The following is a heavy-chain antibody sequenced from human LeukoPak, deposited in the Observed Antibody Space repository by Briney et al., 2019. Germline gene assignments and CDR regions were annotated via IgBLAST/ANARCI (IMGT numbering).Heavy chain of an antibody. CDR2: ISSSGSTI. Sequence: GGSLRLSCAASGFTFSSYEMNWVRRAPGKGLEGVSYISSSGSTIYYADSVKGRFTISRDNAKNSLYLQMNSLRAEDTAVYYCARDDRWFGESLFDYWGQGTLVTVSS. D-gene: IGHD3-10*01. CDR3: ARDDRWFGESLFDY. J-gene: IGHJ4*02. CDR1: GFTFSSYE. V-gene: IGHV3-48*03.